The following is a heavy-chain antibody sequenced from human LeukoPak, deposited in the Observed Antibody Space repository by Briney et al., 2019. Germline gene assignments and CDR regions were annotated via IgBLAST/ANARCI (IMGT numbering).Heavy chain of an antibody. D-gene: IGHD5-12*01. V-gene: IGHV3-15*07. CDR3: ARVRYSGYDRVLDY. CDR2: IKSKTDGGTT. Sequence: PGGSLRLSCAASGFTFSNAWMNWVRQAPGKGLEWVGRIKSKTDGGTTDYAAPVKGRFTISRDDSKNTLYLQMNSLRAEDTAVYYCARVRYSGYDRVLDYWGQGTLVTVSS. J-gene: IGHJ4*02. CDR1: GFTFSNAW.